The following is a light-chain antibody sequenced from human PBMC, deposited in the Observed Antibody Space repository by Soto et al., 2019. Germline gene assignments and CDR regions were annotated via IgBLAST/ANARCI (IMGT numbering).Light chain of an antibody. J-gene: IGKJ4*01. V-gene: IGKV1-39*01. CDR1: QSISSY. CDR3: QQSYSTPLT. CDR2: AAS. Sequence: DIQMTQSPSSLSASVGDRVTITCRASQSISSYLNWYQQKPGKAPKLLIYAASSLQSGVPSRFSGSGSGTDFTLTISSLQPEDFATYYCQQSYSTPLTFGGGTKFDIK.